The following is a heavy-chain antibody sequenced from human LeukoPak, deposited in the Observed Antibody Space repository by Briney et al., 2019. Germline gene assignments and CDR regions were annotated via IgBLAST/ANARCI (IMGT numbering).Heavy chain of an antibody. CDR3: AREKCIVDFWSGRPHYFDY. D-gene: IGHD3-3*01. J-gene: IGHJ4*02. Sequence: SETLSLTCTVSSGAFLATSWTWLRQPPGKGLEWLGYVLPTGSPNYNPSLMSRVTISADTSNKQISLKLSSVTAADTAVYYCAREKCIVDFWSGRPHYFDYWGQGTLVTVSS. CDR2: VLPTGSP. V-gene: IGHV4-4*08. CDR1: SGAFLATS.